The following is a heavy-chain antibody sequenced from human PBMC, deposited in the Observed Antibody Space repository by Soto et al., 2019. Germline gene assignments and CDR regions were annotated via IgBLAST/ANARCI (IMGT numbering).Heavy chain of an antibody. V-gene: IGHV4-4*02. CDR2: IYHSGST. Sequence: QVRLQESGPGLVKPSGTLTLTCAVSGGSISSSNWWSWVRQPPWMGLEWIGEIYHSGSTNYNPSLKSRVTISVDKSKNQFSLKLSSVTAADTAVYYCARDFGYRDYGDYWGQGTLVTVSS. CDR3: ARDFGYRDYGDY. D-gene: IGHD1-26*01. J-gene: IGHJ4*02. CDR1: GGSISSSNW.